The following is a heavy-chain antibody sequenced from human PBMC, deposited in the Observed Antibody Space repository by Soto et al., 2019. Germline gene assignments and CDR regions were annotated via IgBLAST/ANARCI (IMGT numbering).Heavy chain of an antibody. CDR2: ISYDGSNK. CDR1: GFTFSSYA. CDR3: ARYPGGGGAAIDY. V-gene: IGHV3-30-3*01. D-gene: IGHD3-16*01. Sequence: QVQLVESGGGVVQPGRSLRLSCAASGFTFSSYAMHWVRQAPGKGLEWVAVISYDGSNKYYADSVKGRFTISRDNSKNTLYLQMNSLRAEDTAVYYCARYPGGGGAAIDYWGQGTLVTVSS. J-gene: IGHJ4*02.